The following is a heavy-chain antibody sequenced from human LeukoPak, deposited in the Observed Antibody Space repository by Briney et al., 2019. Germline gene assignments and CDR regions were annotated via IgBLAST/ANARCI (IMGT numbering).Heavy chain of an antibody. V-gene: IGHV2-5*02. CDR2: IYWDDDK. Sequence: SGPTLVKPTQTLTLTCTFSGFSLSTSGVGVGWIRQPPGKALEWLALIYWDDDKRYSPSLKSRLTITKDTSKNQVVLTMTNMDPVDTATYYCAHSTPITPLSSSWEYYFDYWGQGTLVTVSS. D-gene: IGHD6-13*01. CDR3: AHSTPITPLSSSWEYYFDY. CDR1: GFSLSTSGVG. J-gene: IGHJ4*02.